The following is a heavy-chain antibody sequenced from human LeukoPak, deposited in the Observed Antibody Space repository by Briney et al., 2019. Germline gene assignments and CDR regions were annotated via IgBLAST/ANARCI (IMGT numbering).Heavy chain of an antibody. Sequence: GASVKVSCKTSGYTFTSYYMHWVRQAPGQGLEWMGKINPSGGSTRYAQKFQGRVTMTRDMATSTVYMELSSLRSEDTAVYYCARSYRDAYGIWGHGTMVIVSS. CDR2: INPSGGST. CDR1: GYTFTSYY. V-gene: IGHV1-46*01. CDR3: ARSYRDAYGI. J-gene: IGHJ3*02. D-gene: IGHD1-26*01.